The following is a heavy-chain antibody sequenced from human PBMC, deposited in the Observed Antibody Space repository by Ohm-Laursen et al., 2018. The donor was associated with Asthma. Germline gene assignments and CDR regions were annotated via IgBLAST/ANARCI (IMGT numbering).Heavy chain of an antibody. V-gene: IGHV3-21*01. CDR1: GFTFSSYS. D-gene: IGHD5-24*01. Sequence: SLRLSCAASGFTFSSYSMNWVRQAPGKGLEWVSSISSSSSYIYYADSVKGRFTISRDNAKNSLYLQMNSLRAEDTAVYYCARSMGRDGYNEVDYWGQGTLVTVSS. CDR2: ISSSSSYI. CDR3: ARSMGRDGYNEVDY. J-gene: IGHJ4*02.